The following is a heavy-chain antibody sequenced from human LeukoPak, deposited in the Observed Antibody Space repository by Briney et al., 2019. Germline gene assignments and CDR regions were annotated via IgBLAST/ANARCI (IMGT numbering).Heavy chain of an antibody. J-gene: IGHJ3*01. V-gene: IGHV3-74*01. Sequence: GGSLRLSCAASGFTFSSFWMYWVRHAPGKGLVWVSRINSDGGSTTYADSVKGRSTISRDNAKNTVYLQMNSLRAEDTAVYYCARRRERGASDAFAFWGQGTMVTVSS. CDR3: ARRRERGASDAFAF. CDR1: GFTFSSFW. D-gene: IGHD3-16*01. CDR2: INSDGGST.